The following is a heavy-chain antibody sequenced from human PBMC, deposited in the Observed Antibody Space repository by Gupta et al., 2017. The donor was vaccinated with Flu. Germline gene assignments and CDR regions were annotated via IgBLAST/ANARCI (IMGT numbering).Heavy chain of an antibody. V-gene: IGHV4-61*02. D-gene: IGHD1-1*01. CDR1: GGSIRSGPYY. Sequence: QVQLQESRPGLVKPSQTLSLTCTVPGGSIRSGPYYSSWIRQPAGKGLEWIGRIYTSGSTNYNPSLKSRVTISVDTSKNQFSLKLSSVTAADTAVYYCAGTANGSVDDYWGQGTLVTVSS. J-gene: IGHJ4*02. CDR2: IYTSGST. CDR3: AGTANGSVDDY.